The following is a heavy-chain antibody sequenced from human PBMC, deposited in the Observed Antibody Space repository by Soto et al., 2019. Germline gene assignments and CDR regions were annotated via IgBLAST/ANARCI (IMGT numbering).Heavy chain of an antibody. Sequence: ALVKVSCKASGYTFTSYGISWVRQAPGQGLEWMGWISAYNGNTNYAQKIQGRVTMTTDTSTSTAYMELRSLRSDDTAVYYCARDRYYYDTSGYDFIDYWGQGTLVTVSS. V-gene: IGHV1-18*04. CDR1: GYTFTSYG. D-gene: IGHD3-22*01. J-gene: IGHJ4*02. CDR2: ISAYNGNT. CDR3: ARDRYYYDTSGYDFIDY.